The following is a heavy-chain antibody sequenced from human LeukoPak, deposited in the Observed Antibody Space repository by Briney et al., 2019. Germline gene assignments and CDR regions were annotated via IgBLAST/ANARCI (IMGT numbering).Heavy chain of an antibody. D-gene: IGHD1-26*01. V-gene: IGHV4-59*01. Sequence: SETLSLTCTVSGGSISIYYWSWIRQPPGKGLEWIGYIYYSGSTNYNPSLKSRVTISVDTSKNQFSLKLSSVTAADTAVYYCARVAFGSYYVFFDYWGQGTLVTVSS. CDR1: GGSISIYY. CDR2: IYYSGST. J-gene: IGHJ4*02. CDR3: ARVAFGSYYVFFDY.